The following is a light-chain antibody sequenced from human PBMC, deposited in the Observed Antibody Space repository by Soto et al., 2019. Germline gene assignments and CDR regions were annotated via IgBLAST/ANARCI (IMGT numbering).Light chain of an antibody. Sequence: LTQPASVSGSPGQSITISCTGTSSDIGSYNYVSWYQQHPGKAPKLMIYEVSYRPSGVSNRFSASKSGNTASLTISGLQAEDEADYYCRSYTSSSTLYVFGTGTKVTVL. V-gene: IGLV2-14*01. CDR2: EVS. CDR1: SSDIGSYNY. J-gene: IGLJ1*01. CDR3: RSYTSSSTLYV.